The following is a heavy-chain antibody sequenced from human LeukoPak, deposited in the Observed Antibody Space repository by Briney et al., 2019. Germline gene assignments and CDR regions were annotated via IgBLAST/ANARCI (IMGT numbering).Heavy chain of an antibody. CDR2: ISHDGSEK. CDR1: GFPFSSHW. Sequence: GGSLRLSCAASGFPFSSHWLSWFRKSPGKGLEWVAHISHDGSEKHYVDPVKGRFTISRDNARNSQFLQMNSLRVDDTAVYYCASGGGWVFFNWGQGTLVTVSS. CDR3: ASGGGWVFFN. J-gene: IGHJ4*02. D-gene: IGHD6-19*01. V-gene: IGHV3-7*01.